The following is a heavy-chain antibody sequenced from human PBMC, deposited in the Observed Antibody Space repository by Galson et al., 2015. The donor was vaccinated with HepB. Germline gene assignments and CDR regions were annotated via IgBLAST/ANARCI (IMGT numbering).Heavy chain of an antibody. V-gene: IGHV3-30*18. D-gene: IGHD6-19*01. CDR1: GFTFSNYG. CDR2: ISYDGSNK. J-gene: IGHJ4*02. Sequence: SLRLSCAASGFTFSNYGMHWVRQAPGKGLEWVAVISYDGSNKYYADSVKGRFTISRDNSKNTLYLQMNSLRAEDTDLYYCAKDPYLYSALAGTMAGFDYWGQGTLVTVSS. CDR3: AKDPYLYSALAGTMAGFDY.